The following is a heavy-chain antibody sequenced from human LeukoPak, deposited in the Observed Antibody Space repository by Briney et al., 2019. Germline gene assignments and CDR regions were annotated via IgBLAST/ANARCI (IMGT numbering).Heavy chain of an antibody. V-gene: IGHV3-7*01. J-gene: IGHJ4*02. D-gene: IGHD1-14*01. CDR2: INQHGDEK. CDR1: GFTFTSYW. Sequence: GGSLRLSCAASGFTFTSYWMSWVRQAPGKGLEWVAHINQHGDEKFYVDSVKGRFTISRDNAKNSLYLQMNSLRAEDTAVYYCARVYRRYFDYWGQGTLVTVSS. CDR3: ARVYRRYFDY.